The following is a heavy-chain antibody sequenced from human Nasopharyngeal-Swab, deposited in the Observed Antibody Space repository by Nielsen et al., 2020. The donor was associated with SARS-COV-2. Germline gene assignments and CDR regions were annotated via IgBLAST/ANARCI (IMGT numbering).Heavy chain of an antibody. D-gene: IGHD6-13*01. CDR3: ATLSSSWYEHYFDY. V-gene: IGHV4-39*01. Sequence: SETLSLTCTVSGGSISSSTYYWAWIRQPPGKGLEWIGSIYYGGSTYYNPSLKSRVTISVDTSKNQFSLKLSSVTAADTAVYYCATLSSSWYEHYFDYWGQGTLVTVSP. J-gene: IGHJ4*02. CDR2: IYYGGST. CDR1: GGSISSSTYY.